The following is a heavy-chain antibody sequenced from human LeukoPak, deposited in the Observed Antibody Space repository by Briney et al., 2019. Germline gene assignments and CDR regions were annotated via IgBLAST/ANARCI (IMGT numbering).Heavy chain of an antibody. D-gene: IGHD6-19*01. V-gene: IGHV4-4*02. Sequence: PSETLSLTCAVSGGSIYSQNWWSWVRQPPGKGLEWIGEVFQSGSTNYDPSLKTRVTISVDKSRNQFSLTLSSATAADTAVYYCESYMIVPGTRGFDNWGQGTLVTVSS. CDR1: GGSIYSQNW. CDR3: ESYMIVPGTRGFDN. CDR2: VFQSGST. J-gene: IGHJ4*02.